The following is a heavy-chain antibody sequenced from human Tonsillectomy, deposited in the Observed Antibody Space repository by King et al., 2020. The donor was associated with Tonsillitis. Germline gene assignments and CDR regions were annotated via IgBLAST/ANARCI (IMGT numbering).Heavy chain of an antibody. Sequence: VQLVESGGGLVQPGGSLRLSCAASGFTFSSYTMNWVRQAPGKGLEWVSYITSSSSTIHFADSVKGRFTISRDNAKHSLYLQINSLRDEDTAVYYCAREVRGSSWRKFSCEYWGQGTVVTVSS. CDR2: ITSSSSTI. J-gene: IGHJ4*02. CDR3: AREVRGSSWRKFSCEY. D-gene: IGHD6-13*01. CDR1: GFTFSSYT. V-gene: IGHV3-48*02.